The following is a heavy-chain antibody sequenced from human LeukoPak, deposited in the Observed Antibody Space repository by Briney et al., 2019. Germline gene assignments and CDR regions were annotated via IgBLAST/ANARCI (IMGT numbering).Heavy chain of an antibody. V-gene: IGHV4-38-2*01. CDR1: GYSISSGYY. CDR3: ASSRLRFLEWLLYGGYYMDV. J-gene: IGHJ6*03. D-gene: IGHD3-3*01. CDR2: IYHSGST. Sequence: ASETLSLTCAVSGYSISSGYYWGRIRQPPGKGLEWIGSIYHSGSTYYNPSLKSRVTISVDTSKNQFSLKLSSVTAADTAVYYCASSRLRFLEWLLYGGYYMDVWGKGTTVTVSS.